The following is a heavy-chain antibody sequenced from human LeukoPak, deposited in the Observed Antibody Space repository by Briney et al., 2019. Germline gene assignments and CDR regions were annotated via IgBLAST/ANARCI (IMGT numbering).Heavy chain of an antibody. CDR3: ARGHMVTTWKDFDY. D-gene: IGHD4-17*01. Sequence: PLKVSCKASGFTLRTYAIHWVRQAPGQGREWMGWINVVNGIVKYSQKFKGRVTITRDTSASTVYMELSRLRPEDTAIYYCARGHMVTTWKDFDYWGQGTLVALSS. CDR2: INVVNGIV. CDR1: GFTLRTYA. V-gene: IGHV1-3*01. J-gene: IGHJ4*02.